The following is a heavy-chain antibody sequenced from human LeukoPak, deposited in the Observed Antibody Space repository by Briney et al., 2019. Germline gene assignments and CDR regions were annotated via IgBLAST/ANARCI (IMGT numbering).Heavy chain of an antibody. Sequence: GGSLRLSCAASGFTVSSNYMNWVRQAPGKGLEWVSVIYSGGSTYYADSVKGRFTISRDNSKNTLYLQMNSLRAEDTAVYYCARQLTYNWSYDAPFDYWGQGTLVTVSS. D-gene: IGHD1-7*01. CDR2: IYSGGST. CDR3: ARQLTYNWSYDAPFDY. J-gene: IGHJ4*02. V-gene: IGHV3-53*01. CDR1: GFTVSSNY.